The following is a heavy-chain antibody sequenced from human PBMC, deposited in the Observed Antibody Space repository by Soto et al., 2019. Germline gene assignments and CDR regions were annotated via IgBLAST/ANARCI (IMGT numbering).Heavy chain of an antibody. V-gene: IGHV3-7*03. CDR2: IKNDGSDQ. Sequence: EVQLVESGGGLVQPGGSLRLSCAASGFTFSVYYMTWVRQAPGKGLEWVASIKNDGSDQYYVDSVKGRFTISRDNAKNSVYLQMNSLGAGDTALYYCSRENWFQDYWGQGTLVTVSS. J-gene: IGHJ4*02. CDR1: GFTFSVYY. CDR3: SRENWFQDY. D-gene: IGHD3-10*01.